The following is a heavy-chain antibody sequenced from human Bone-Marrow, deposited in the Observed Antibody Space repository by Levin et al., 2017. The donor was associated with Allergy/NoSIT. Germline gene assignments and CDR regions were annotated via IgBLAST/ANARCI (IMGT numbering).Heavy chain of an antibody. CDR1: EGTFGSST. V-gene: IGHV1-69*08. Sequence: SVKVSCKASEGTFGSSTITWVRQAPGQGLEWMGRIIPILNTSNSAQKLQGRLTITADTSTATAYLEVTRLTFEDTAVYYCARDKDSYASGSPYWGQGTLVTVSS. J-gene: IGHJ1*01. CDR2: IIPILNTS. D-gene: IGHD3-10*01. CDR3: ARDKDSYASGSPY.